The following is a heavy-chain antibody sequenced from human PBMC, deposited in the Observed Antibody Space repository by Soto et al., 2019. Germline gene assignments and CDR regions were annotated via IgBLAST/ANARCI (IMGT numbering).Heavy chain of an antibody. CDR2: IYWDDDK. CDR1: GFSLTTRGVG. D-gene: IGHD3-16*01. Sequence: QITLKESGPTLVKPTQTLTLTCTFSGFSLTTRGVGVGWIRQPPGKALECLALIYWDDDKRYSPSLQSRLSITKDTSKIQVVLTMTNVDPVDTATDYCAHIPNYYQYDWFDPWGQGTMVSVSS. CDR3: AHIPNYYQYDWFDP. V-gene: IGHV2-5*02. J-gene: IGHJ5*02.